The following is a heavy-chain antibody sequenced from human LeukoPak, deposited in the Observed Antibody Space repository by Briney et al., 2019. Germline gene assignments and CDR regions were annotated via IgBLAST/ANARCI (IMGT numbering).Heavy chain of an antibody. CDR3: AKDFGDYDSSGYYYFDAFDI. V-gene: IGHV3-23*01. J-gene: IGHJ3*02. CDR2: ISGSGGST. CDR1: GFTFSSYA. D-gene: IGHD3-22*01. Sequence: GGSLRLSCAASGFTFSSYAMSWVRQAPVKGLEWVSAISGSGGSTYYADSVKGRFTISRDNSKNTLYLQMNSLRAEDTAVYYCAKDFGDYDSSGYYYFDAFDIWGQGTMVTVSS.